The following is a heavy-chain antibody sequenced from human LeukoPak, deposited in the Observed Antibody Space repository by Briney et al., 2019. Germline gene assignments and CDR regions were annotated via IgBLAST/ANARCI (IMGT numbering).Heavy chain of an antibody. CDR1: GGSFSGYY. CDR2: INHSGGT. Sequence: PSETLSLTCAVYGGSFSGYYWSWIRQPPGKGLEWIGEINHSGGTNYNPSLKSRVTISVDTSKNQFSLKLSSVTAADTAVYYCARRPDAFDIWGQGTMVTVSS. J-gene: IGHJ3*02. V-gene: IGHV4-34*01. CDR3: ARRPDAFDI.